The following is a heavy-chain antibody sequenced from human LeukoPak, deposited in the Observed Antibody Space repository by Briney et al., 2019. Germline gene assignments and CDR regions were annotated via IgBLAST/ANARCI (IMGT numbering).Heavy chain of an antibody. D-gene: IGHD3-10*01. J-gene: IGHJ6*03. V-gene: IGHV2-5*02. CDR2: IYWDDDK. CDR3: AHTLYYYGSGRYYMDV. Sequence: SGPTLVKPAETLTLTCTFSGFSLTTSQVGVGWIRQPPGKALEWLAVIYWDDDKRYRPSLRSRLTITKDTSKNQVVLTMTNMDPVDTATYYCAHTLYYYGSGRYYMDVWGKGTTVTVSS. CDR1: GFSLTTSQVG.